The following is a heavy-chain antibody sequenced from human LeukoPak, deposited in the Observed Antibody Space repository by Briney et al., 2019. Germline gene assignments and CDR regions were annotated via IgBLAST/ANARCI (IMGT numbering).Heavy chain of an antibody. J-gene: IGHJ4*02. CDR2: IYYSGST. Sequence: SETLSLTCTVSGGSISSYYWSWIRQPPGKGLEWIGYIYYSGSTNYNPSLKSRVTISVDASKNQFSLKLSSVTAADTAVCYCARDQKGDNFWSGYSIDYWGQGTLVTVSS. CDR1: GGSISSYY. V-gene: IGHV4-59*01. D-gene: IGHD3-3*01. CDR3: ARDQKGDNFWSGYSIDY.